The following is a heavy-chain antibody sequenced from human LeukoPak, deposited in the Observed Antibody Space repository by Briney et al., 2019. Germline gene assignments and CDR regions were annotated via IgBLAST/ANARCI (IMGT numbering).Heavy chain of an antibody. V-gene: IGHV3-30*02. Sequence: GGSLRLSCAASGFRFSNYAMHWVRQAPGKGLEWVALISSNGRDRFYAGSVQGRFTTSRDDSESTVYLQMDSLRTEDTALYYCAKSGYYYYMDVWGRGTSVTVSS. CDR2: ISSNGRDR. CDR3: AKSGYYYYMDV. J-gene: IGHJ6*03. CDR1: GFRFSNYA.